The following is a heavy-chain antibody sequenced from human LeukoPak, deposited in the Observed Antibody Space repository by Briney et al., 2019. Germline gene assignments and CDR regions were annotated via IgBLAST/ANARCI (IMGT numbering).Heavy chain of an antibody. CDR3: VREDYYYASGF. CDR2: ISGSGSTI. D-gene: IGHD3-10*01. J-gene: IGHJ4*02. CDR1: GFTFSDYY. V-gene: IGHV3-11*04. Sequence: GGSLRLSCAASGFTFSDYYMSWVRQAPGKGLEWVSYISGSGSTIYYSDSVKGRFTLSRDNAKNSLYLQMKSLRAEDTAVYSCVREDYYYASGFWGQGILVTVSS.